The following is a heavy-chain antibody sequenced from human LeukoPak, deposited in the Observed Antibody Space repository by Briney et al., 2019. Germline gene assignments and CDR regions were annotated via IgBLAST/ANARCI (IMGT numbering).Heavy chain of an antibody. Sequence: ASVKVSCKASGYTFTGYYMHWVRQAPGQGLEWMGWINPNSGGTNYAQKFQGRVTMTRDTSISTAYMELSRLRSDDTAVYYCARDLISGSYYTDYWGQGTLVTVSS. CDR1: GYTFTGYY. J-gene: IGHJ4*02. D-gene: IGHD1-26*01. V-gene: IGHV1-2*02. CDR2: INPNSGGT. CDR3: ARDLISGSYYTDY.